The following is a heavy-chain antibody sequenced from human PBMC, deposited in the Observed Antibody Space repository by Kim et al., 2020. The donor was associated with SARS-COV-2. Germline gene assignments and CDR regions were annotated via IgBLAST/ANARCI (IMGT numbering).Heavy chain of an antibody. CDR2: INPNSGGT. V-gene: IGHV1-2*06. J-gene: IGHJ3*02. Sequence: ASVKVSCKASGYTFTGYYMHWVRQAPGQGLEWMGRINPNSGGTNYAQKFRGRVTMTRDTSISTAYMELSRLRSDDTAVYYCASGPIVVVINDAFDIWGQGTMVTVSS. D-gene: IGHD3-22*01. CDR1: GYTFTGYY. CDR3: ASGPIVVVINDAFDI.